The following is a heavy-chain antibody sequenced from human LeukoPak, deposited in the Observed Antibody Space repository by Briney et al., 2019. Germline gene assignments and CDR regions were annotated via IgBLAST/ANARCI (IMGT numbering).Heavy chain of an antibody. CDR3: ARQHYYESFFDY. D-gene: IGHD3-22*01. CDR1: GGSISSSSYY. Sequence: SETLSLTCTVSGGSISSSSYYWGWIRQPPGKGLEWMGSAYYSGSTYYTPSLKSRVFMSVDTSKNQFSLNLSSVTAADTAVYFCARQHYYESFFDYWGQGILVTVSS. J-gene: IGHJ4*02. V-gene: IGHV4-39*07. CDR2: AYYSGST.